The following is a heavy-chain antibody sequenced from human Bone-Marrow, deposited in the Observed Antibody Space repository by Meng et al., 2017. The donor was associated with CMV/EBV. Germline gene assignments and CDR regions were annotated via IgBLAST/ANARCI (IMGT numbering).Heavy chain of an antibody. CDR3: ARGGFDP. V-gene: IGHV4-34*01. J-gene: IGHJ5*02. Sequence: GSLRLSCAVYGGSFSGYYWSWIRQPPGKGLEWIGEINHSGSTNYNPSLKSRVTISVDTSKNQFSLKLSSVTAADTAVYYCARGGFDPWGQGTLATVSS. CDR2: INHSGST. CDR1: GGSFSGYY.